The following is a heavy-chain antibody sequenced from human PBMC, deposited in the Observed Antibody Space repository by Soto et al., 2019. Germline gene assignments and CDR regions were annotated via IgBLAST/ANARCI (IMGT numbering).Heavy chain of an antibody. CDR1: GFYISSYY. Sequence: SETLSLTCTVSGFYISSYYWSWIRQPPGKGLEWIGYIYYSGSTNYNPSLKSRVTISVDTSKNQFSQKLSSVTAADTAVYYCARRYGGNFDYWGQGTLVTVSS. D-gene: IGHD1-26*01. J-gene: IGHJ4*02. V-gene: IGHV4-59*01. CDR3: ARRYGGNFDY. CDR2: IYYSGST.